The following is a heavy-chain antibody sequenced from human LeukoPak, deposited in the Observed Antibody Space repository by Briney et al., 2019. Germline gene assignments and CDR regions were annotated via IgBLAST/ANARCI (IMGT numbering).Heavy chain of an antibody. CDR1: GFTFSSLA. V-gene: IGHV3-64D*06. Sequence: PGGSLRLSCSASGFTFSSLAMHWVRQAPGKGLEYVSGISPNGGSTNYADSVKARFSISRDNSKNTLYLQMSSLRPGDTAVYYCVNQISGWVYWGQGTLVTVSS. CDR2: ISPNGGST. CDR3: VNQISGWVY. D-gene: IGHD6-19*01. J-gene: IGHJ4*02.